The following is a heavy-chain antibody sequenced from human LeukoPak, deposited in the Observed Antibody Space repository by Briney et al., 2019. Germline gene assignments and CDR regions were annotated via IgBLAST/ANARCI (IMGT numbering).Heavy chain of an antibody. J-gene: IGHJ4*02. Sequence: GGSLRLSCAASGFTFSSYAMSWVRQAPGKGLEWVSGISGSGGSAYYADSVKGRFTISRDNSKNTLYLQMNSLRAEDTAVYYCAKDRGVGANIFDYWGQGTLVTVSS. D-gene: IGHD1-26*01. CDR2: ISGSGGSA. CDR3: AKDRGVGANIFDY. V-gene: IGHV3-23*01. CDR1: GFTFSSYA.